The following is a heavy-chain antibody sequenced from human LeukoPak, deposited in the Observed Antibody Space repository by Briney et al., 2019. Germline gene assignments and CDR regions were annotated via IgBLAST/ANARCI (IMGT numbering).Heavy chain of an antibody. V-gene: IGHV3-73*01. J-gene: IGHJ3*02. Sequence: GGSLRPSCAASGFTFSGSAMHWVRQASGKGLEWVGRIRSKANSYATAYAASVKGRFTISRDDSKNTAYLQMNSLKTEDTAVYYCTRRISGMAALDAFDIWGQGTMVTVSS. CDR1: GFTFSGSA. D-gene: IGHD6-13*01. CDR2: IRSKANSYAT. CDR3: TRRISGMAALDAFDI.